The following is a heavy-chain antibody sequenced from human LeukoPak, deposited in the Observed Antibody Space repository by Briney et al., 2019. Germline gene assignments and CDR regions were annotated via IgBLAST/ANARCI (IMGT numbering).Heavy chain of an antibody. CDR3: ARGGYSYGYRLYYYYYMDV. CDR1: GYTFTSYD. J-gene: IGHJ6*03. V-gene: IGHV1-8*03. D-gene: IGHD5-18*01. CDR2: MNPNRGNT. Sequence: GASVKVSCKASGYTFTSYDINWVRQATGQGLEWMGWMNPNRGNTGYAQKFEGRVTITRNTSISTAYMELSSLRSEDTAVYYCARGGYSYGYRLYYYYYMDVWGKGTTVTVSS.